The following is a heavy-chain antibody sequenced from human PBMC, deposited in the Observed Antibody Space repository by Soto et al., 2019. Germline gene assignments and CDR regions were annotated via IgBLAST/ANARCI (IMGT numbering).Heavy chain of an antibody. V-gene: IGHV3-30*18. Sequence: PGGSLRLSCAASGFTFSSYGMHWVRQAPGKGLEWVAVISYDGSNKYYADSVKGRFTISRDNSKNTLYLQMNSLRAEDTAVYYCAKDASYYYYYGMDVWGQGTKVTVS. CDR2: ISYDGSNK. J-gene: IGHJ6*02. CDR3: AKDASYYYYYGMDV. CDR1: GFTFSSYG.